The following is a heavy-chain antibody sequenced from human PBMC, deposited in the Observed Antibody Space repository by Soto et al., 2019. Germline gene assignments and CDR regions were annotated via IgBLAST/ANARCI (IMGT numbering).Heavy chain of an antibody. D-gene: IGHD3-10*01. CDR3: ARARITMVRGVMGPGTQDY. V-gene: IGHV5-51*01. Sequence: GESLKISCKGSGYNFAGYWIAWVRQMPGKGLELMGIIYPSDSDTRYRPSFQGQVTISADKSISSAYLQWSSLRASDTAVYYCARARITMVRGVMGPGTQDYWGQGTLVTVSS. CDR2: IYPSDSDT. CDR1: GYNFAGYW. J-gene: IGHJ4*02.